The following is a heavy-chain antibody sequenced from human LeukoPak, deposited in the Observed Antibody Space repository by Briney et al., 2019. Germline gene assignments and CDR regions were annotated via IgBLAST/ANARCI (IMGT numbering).Heavy chain of an antibody. D-gene: IGHD3-22*01. V-gene: IGHV4-59*08. CDR2: IYYSGST. CDR3: ARGSGRDSSGYSCGDY. J-gene: IGHJ4*02. Sequence: MASETLSLTCTVCGGSISSYYWSWIRQPPGKGLEWIGYIYYSGSTNYNPSLKSRVTISVDTSKNQFSLKLSSVTAADTAVYYCARGSGRDSSGYSCGDYWGQGTLVTVSS. CDR1: GGSISSYY.